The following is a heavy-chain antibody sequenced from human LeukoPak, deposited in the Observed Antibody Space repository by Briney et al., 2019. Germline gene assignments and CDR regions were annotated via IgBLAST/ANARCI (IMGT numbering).Heavy chain of an antibody. CDR2: IYYSGST. CDR3: ARQFNDILTYFDY. V-gene: IGHV4-39*01. J-gene: IGHJ4*02. D-gene: IGHD3-9*01. Sequence: SETLSLTCTVSGGSISSSSYYWGWIRQPPGKGLEWIGSIYYSGSTYNNPSLKSRVTISVDTSKNQFSLKLSSVTAADTAVYYCARQFNDILTYFDYWGQGTLVTVSS. CDR1: GGSISSSSYY.